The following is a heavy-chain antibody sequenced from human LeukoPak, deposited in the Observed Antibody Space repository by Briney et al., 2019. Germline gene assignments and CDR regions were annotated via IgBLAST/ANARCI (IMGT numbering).Heavy chain of an antibody. CDR3: ARFGSVSGWYHDGYYMDV. V-gene: IGHV1-2*02. CDR1: GYTFTGYY. Sequence: GASVKVSCKASGYTFTGYYMHWVRQAPGQGLEWMGWINPNSGGTNYAQKLQGRVTMTTDTSTSTAYMELRSLRSDDTAVYYCARFGSVSGWYHDGYYMDVWGKGTTVTVSS. J-gene: IGHJ6*03. D-gene: IGHD6-19*01. CDR2: INPNSGGT.